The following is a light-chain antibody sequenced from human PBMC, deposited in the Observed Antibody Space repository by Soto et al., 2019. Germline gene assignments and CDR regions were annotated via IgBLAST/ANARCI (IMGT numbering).Light chain of an antibody. CDR1: QNINTF. CDR2: AAS. Sequence: IGMTQSPSSLSATVGDRITISCRASQNINTFLNWYQQKVGKAPKLLIYAASTLQSGVPSRFSGSGSGTDFTLTISCLQSEDFATYYCQQYYSYPLTFGGGTKV. CDR3: QQYYSYPLT. J-gene: IGKJ4*01. V-gene: IGKV1-8*01.